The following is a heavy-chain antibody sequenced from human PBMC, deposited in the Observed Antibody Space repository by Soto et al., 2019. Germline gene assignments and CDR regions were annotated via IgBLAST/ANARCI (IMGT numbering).Heavy chain of an antibody. CDR2: IYPGDSDT. CDR3: ARLGYYYDSSGYYADETLDY. V-gene: IGHV5-51*01. CDR1: GYSFTSYW. Sequence: GESLKISCKGSGYSFTSYWIGWVRQMPGKGLEWMGIIYPGDSDTRYSLSFQGQVTISADKSISTAYLQWNSLKASDTAMYYCARLGYYYDSSGYYADETLDYWGQGTLVTVSS. D-gene: IGHD3-22*01. J-gene: IGHJ4*02.